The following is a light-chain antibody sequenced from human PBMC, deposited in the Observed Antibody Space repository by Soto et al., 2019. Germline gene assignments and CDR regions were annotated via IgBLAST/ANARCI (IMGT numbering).Light chain of an antibody. V-gene: IGLV1-47*02. Sequence: QSVVTQPPSASGTPGQRVTMSCSGSGSNIGPNYVYWFQQFPGTAPKLLIYNNDQRPSGGPDRFSGSKSATSASLDISWLRSADEADDYCAAGYTTLSGLVFGGGTKVTVL. CDR1: GSNIGPNY. CDR2: NND. CDR3: AAGYTTLSGLV. J-gene: IGLJ3*02.